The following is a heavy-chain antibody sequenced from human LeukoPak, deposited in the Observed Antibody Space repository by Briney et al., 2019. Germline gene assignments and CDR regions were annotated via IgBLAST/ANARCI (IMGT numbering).Heavy chain of an antibody. CDR2: FNLQGST. CDR3: AREGGPYRPLDY. V-gene: IGHV4-4*02. CDR1: GGSISSTNY. J-gene: IGHJ4*02. Sequence: KPSETLSLTCGVSGGSISSTNYWTWVRPPPGKGLEWIGEFNLQGSTNYNPSLMGRVAISVDMSENHISLQLTSVTAADTAVYYCAREGGPYRPLDYSGQGTLVTVSS.